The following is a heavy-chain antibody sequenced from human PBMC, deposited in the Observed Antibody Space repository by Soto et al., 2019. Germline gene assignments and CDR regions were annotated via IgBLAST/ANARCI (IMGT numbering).Heavy chain of an antibody. CDR3: ARGRVYYDSSGQGHY. V-gene: IGHV3-48*03. CDR1: GFTFSSYE. D-gene: IGHD3-22*01. CDR2: ISSSGSTI. Sequence: GGSLRLSCAASGFTFSSYEMNWVRQAPGKGLEWVSYISSSGSTIYYADSVKGRFTISRDNAKNSLYLQMNSLRAEDTAVYYCARGRVYYDSSGQGHYWGQGTLVTVSS. J-gene: IGHJ4*02.